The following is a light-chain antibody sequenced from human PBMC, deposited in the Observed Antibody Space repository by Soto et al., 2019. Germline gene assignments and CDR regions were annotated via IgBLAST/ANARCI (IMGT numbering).Light chain of an antibody. CDR2: EDS. CDR3: CSYEGSSTSLV. J-gene: IGLJ3*02. V-gene: IGLV2-23*01. Sequence: QSALTQPASVSGSPGQSITISCTGTSSDAGNYNFVSWYQQHPGKAPKVIIYEDSTRPSGVSNRLSCAKSGNTASLTISGVQEEDEADYYCCSYEGSSTSLVFGGGTKLTVL. CDR1: SSDAGNYNF.